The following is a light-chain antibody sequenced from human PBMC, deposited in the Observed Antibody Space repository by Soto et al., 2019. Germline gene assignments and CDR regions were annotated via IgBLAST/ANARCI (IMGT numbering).Light chain of an antibody. V-gene: IGLV1-44*01. CDR1: SSNIGSNT. CDR3: AAWDGSLKGYV. J-gene: IGLJ1*01. Sequence: QSVLTQPPSTSGTPGQRVTISCSGSSSNIGSNTVNWYQHLPGTAPKLLIYRNNQRPSGVPDRFSGSKSGTSASLAISGLQSEDEADYYCAAWDGSLKGYVFGTGTQLTVL. CDR2: RNN.